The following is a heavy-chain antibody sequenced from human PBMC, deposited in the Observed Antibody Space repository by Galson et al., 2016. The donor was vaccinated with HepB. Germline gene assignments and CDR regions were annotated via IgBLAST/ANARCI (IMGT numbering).Heavy chain of an antibody. V-gene: IGHV4-39*02. J-gene: IGHJ4*02. D-gene: IGHD3-22*01. Sequence: SETLSLTCAVSGASINTNTYYWGWIRQPPGKGLKWIGTIYYTGSTSYNPSLKSRITISVDTSKNHFSLKLTSVTAADTAFYYCASHRRDPLNLFYDSSVYHPVYFDYWGQGTLVTVSS. CDR1: GASINTNTYY. CDR3: ASHRRDPLNLFYDSSVYHPVYFDY. CDR2: IYYTGST.